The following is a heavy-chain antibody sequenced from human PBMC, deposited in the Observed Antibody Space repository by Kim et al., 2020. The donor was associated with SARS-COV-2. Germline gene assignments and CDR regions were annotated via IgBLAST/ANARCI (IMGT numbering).Heavy chain of an antibody. D-gene: IGHD1-7*01. CDR2: LSYDGSDK. J-gene: IGHJ4*02. CDR3: ARDGGTVAGTSVFDY. V-gene: IGHV3-30*04. CDR1: GFTFSSYA. Sequence: GGSLRLSCAASGFTFSSYAMHWVRQAPGKGLEWVTFLSYDGSDKLYADSVRGRFTVSRDNSKNTLYLQMNSLRTEDTAIYYCARDGGTVAGTSVFDYWGLGALVTVSS.